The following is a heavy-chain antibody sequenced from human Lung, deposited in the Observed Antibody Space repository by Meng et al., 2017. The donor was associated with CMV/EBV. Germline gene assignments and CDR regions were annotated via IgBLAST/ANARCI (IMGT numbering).Heavy chain of an antibody. Sequence: SCVASGFMFSSDSLHWVRQAPGKGLEWVAVTSYDGSKKEYANSVKGRFTVSRDNSKNTLYLQMNTLRADDTAVYYCARADYANYGFWSGFPAFWXQGTRVTVSS. D-gene: IGHD3-3*01. CDR1: GFMFSSDS. CDR3: ARADYANYGFWSGFPAF. J-gene: IGHJ4*02. CDR2: TSYDGSKK. V-gene: IGHV3-30*04.